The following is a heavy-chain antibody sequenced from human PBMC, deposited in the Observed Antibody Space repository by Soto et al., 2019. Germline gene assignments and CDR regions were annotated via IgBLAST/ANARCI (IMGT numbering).Heavy chain of an antibody. D-gene: IGHD1-20*01. V-gene: IGHV3-13*01. J-gene: IGHJ6*02. CDR2: IGTAGDT. CDR1: GFTFSSYD. CDR3: ARDQSGDGIYGMDV. Sequence: EVQLVESGGGLVQPGGSLRLSCAASGFTFSSYDMHWVRQATGKGLEWVSAIGTAGDTYYPGSVKGRLTISRENAKNSLYLQMNSLRAGDTAVYYCARDQSGDGIYGMDVWGQGTTVTVSS.